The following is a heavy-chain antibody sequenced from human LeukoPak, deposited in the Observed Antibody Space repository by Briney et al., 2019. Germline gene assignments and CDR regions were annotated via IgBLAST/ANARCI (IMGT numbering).Heavy chain of an antibody. J-gene: IGHJ4*02. Sequence: PSETLSLTCAVYGGSFSGHYWSWIRQPPGKGLEWIGEINHSGSTNYNPSLESRVTITVDTSKNHFSLKLSSVTAADTAVYYCASGQYYDLWSGYYVDWGQGTLVTVSA. D-gene: IGHD3-3*01. V-gene: IGHV4-34*01. CDR1: GGSFSGHY. CDR2: INHSGST. CDR3: ASGQYYDLWSGYYVD.